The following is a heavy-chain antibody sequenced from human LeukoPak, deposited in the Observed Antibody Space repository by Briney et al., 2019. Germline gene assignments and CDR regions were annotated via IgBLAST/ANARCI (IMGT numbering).Heavy chain of an antibody. CDR1: GGSISSYY. Sequence: PSETLSLTCTVSGGSISSYYCSWIRQPAGKGLEWIGRIYTSGSTNYNPSLKSRVTMSVDTSKNPFSLKLSSVTAADTAVYYCARDTYCSGGSCYSYAFDIWGQGTMVTVSS. J-gene: IGHJ3*02. CDR2: IYTSGST. D-gene: IGHD2-15*01. V-gene: IGHV4-4*07. CDR3: ARDTYCSGGSCYSYAFDI.